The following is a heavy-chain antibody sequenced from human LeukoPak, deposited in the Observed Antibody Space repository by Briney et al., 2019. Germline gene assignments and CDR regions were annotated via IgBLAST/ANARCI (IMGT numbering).Heavy chain of an antibody. CDR2: ISSSSSYT. J-gene: IGHJ6*02. V-gene: IGHV3-11*06. CDR1: GFTFSDYY. D-gene: IGHD4-17*01. Sequence: GGSLRLSCAASGFTFSDYYMSWIRQAPGKGLEWVSYISSSSSYTNYADSVKGRFTISRDNAKNSLYLQMNSLRAEDTAVYYCASHGEGRSYYYGMDVWGQGTTVTVSS. CDR3: ASHGEGRSYYYGMDV.